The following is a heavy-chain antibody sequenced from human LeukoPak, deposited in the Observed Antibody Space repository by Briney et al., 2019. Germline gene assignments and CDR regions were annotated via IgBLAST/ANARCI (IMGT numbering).Heavy chain of an antibody. CDR1: GGSFEHYF. J-gene: IGHJ4*02. CDR2: VYYSGST. CDR3: ASHRRSHGSEY. V-gene: IGHV4-59*01. Sequence: SETLSLTCTVSGGSFEHYFWSWIRQPPGKGLEWIGYVYYSGSTDYSPSLKSRLTISADTSRNQFSLKLSSVTAADTAVYYCASHRRSHGSEYWGQGTLVTVSS. D-gene: IGHD3-10*01.